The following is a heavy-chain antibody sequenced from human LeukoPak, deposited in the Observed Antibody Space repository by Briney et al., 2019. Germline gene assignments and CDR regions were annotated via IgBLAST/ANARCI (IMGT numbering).Heavy chain of an antibody. CDR2: INPNSGGT. D-gene: IGHD1-26*01. CDR3: ASRAQGGPAFDI. Sequence: ASVKVSCKASGYTFTSYGISWVRQAPGQGLEWMGWINPNSGGTNYAQKFQGRVTMTRDTSISTAYMELSRLRSDDTAVYYCASRAQGGPAFDIWGQGTMVTVSS. CDR1: GYTFTSYG. J-gene: IGHJ3*02. V-gene: IGHV1-2*02.